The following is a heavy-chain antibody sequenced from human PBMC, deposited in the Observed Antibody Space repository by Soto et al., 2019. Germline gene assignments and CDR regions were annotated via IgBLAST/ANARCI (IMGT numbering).Heavy chain of an antibody. CDR3: TTDRYVVVPAAI. CDR1: GFTFSNAW. J-gene: IGHJ4*02. V-gene: IGHV3-15*01. Sequence: GGSLRLSCAASGFTFSNAWMSWVRQAPGKGLEWVGRIKSKTDGGTTDYAAPVKGRFTISRDDSKNTLYLQMNSLKTEDTAVYYCTTDRYVVVPAAIWGQGTLVTVSS. CDR2: IKSKTDGGTT. D-gene: IGHD2-2*01.